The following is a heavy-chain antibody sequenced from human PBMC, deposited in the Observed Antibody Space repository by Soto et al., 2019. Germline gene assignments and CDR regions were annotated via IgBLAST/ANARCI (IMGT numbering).Heavy chain of an antibody. Sequence: QITLNESGPTQVKPRQTLTLTCTFSGFSLTTSGVGVGWIRQSPGKAPEWLALIYWDDDKRYSPSLKSRLTITKDTSKTHVVLTMADLEPADTATYYCAHRVLRTVFGLVTTTAIYFDFWGQGTPVAVSS. J-gene: IGHJ4*02. V-gene: IGHV2-5*02. D-gene: IGHD3-3*01. CDR1: GFSLTTSGVG. CDR3: AHRVLRTVFGLVTTTAIYFDF. CDR2: IYWDDDK.